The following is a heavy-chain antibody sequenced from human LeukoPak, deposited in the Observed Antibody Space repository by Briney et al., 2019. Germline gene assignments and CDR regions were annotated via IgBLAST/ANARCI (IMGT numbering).Heavy chain of an antibody. Sequence: ASVKVSCKASVYSFIGYYIHWVRQAPGQGPEWMGWINPNGGGTNYAQKFQGRVTLTRDTSMNAVYMELGRLRSDDTAVYYCATGEMIRTNDGLDLWGQGTMVTVSS. CDR3: ATGEMIRTNDGLDL. CDR2: INPNGGGT. CDR1: VYSFIGYY. V-gene: IGHV1-2*02. J-gene: IGHJ3*01. D-gene: IGHD3-16*01.